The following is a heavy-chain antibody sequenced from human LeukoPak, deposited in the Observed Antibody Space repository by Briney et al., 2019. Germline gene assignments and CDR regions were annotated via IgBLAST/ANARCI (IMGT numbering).Heavy chain of an antibody. D-gene: IGHD1-26*01. V-gene: IGHV4-4*07. CDR1: GGSISSYY. J-gene: IGHJ6*03. CDR3: ARDHSTRGGSYPYYYYYYMDV. Sequence: SETLSLTCTVSGGSISSYYWSWIRQPAGKGLEWIGRIYTSGSTNYNPSLKSRVTMSVDTSKNQFSLKLSSVTAADTAVYYCARDHSTRGGSYPYYYYYYMDVWGKGTTVTVSS. CDR2: IYTSGST.